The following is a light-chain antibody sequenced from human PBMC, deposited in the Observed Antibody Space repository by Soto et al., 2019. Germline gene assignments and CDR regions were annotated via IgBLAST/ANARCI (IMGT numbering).Light chain of an antibody. CDR2: DAS. Sequence: DIVFTQSPATLSLSPGERATLSCRASQSVSSYLAWYQQKPGQAPRLLIYDASNRATGIPARFSGSGSGTEFTLTISSLQSEDFAVYYCQQYNSWPPITFGQGTRLEL. CDR3: QQYNSWPPIT. V-gene: IGKV3-11*01. J-gene: IGKJ5*01. CDR1: QSVSSY.